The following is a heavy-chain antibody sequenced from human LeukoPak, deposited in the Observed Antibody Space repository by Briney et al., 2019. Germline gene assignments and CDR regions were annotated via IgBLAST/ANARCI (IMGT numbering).Heavy chain of an antibody. CDR3: ARERGYNYGYSDY. J-gene: IGHJ4*02. Sequence: PGGSLRLSCAASGFTFSSYAMSWVRQAPGKGLEWVSAISGSGGSTYYADSVRGRFTISRDNAKNSLYLQMNSLRDEDTAVYYCARERGYNYGYSDYWGQGTLVTVSS. CDR1: GFTFSSYA. CDR2: ISGSGGST. V-gene: IGHV3-23*01. D-gene: IGHD5-18*01.